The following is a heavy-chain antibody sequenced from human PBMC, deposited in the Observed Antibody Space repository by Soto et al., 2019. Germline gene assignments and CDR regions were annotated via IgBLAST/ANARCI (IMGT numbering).Heavy chain of an antibody. CDR3: ARISQDFWSGPWHY. D-gene: IGHD3-3*01. CDR2: INHSGST. Sequence: SETLSLTCAVYGGSFSGYYWSWIRQPPGKGLEWIGEINHSGSTNYNPSIKSRVTIPVYTSKYQFSLKLSSVTAADTDVYYCARISQDFWSGPWHYWGHGTLVTVSS. V-gene: IGHV4-34*01. J-gene: IGHJ4*01. CDR1: GGSFSGYY.